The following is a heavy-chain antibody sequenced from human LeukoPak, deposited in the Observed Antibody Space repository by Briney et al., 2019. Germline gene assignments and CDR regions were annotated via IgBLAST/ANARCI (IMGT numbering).Heavy chain of an antibody. Sequence: SETLSLTCAVYGGSFSGYYWSWIRQPPGKGLEWIGYIYYSGSTNYNPSLKSRVTISVDTSKNQFSLKLSSVTAADTAVYYCARGGSMVRGVRREQAYYYYYYMDVWGKGTTVTISS. V-gene: IGHV4-59*01. D-gene: IGHD3-10*01. CDR1: GGSFSGYY. J-gene: IGHJ6*03. CDR3: ARGGSMVRGVRREQAYYYYYYMDV. CDR2: IYYSGST.